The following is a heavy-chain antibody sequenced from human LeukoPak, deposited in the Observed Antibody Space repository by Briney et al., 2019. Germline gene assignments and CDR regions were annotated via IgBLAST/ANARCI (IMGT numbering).Heavy chain of an antibody. CDR1: GGSISSSSYY. J-gene: IGHJ4*02. Sequence: PSETLSLTCTVSGGSISSSSYYWGWIRQPPGKGLEWIGSIYYSGSTYYNPSLKSRVTISVDTSKNQFSLKLSSVTAADTAVYYCARNLPYDILTLEYYFDYWGQGTLVTVSS. V-gene: IGHV4-39*01. D-gene: IGHD3-9*01. CDR2: IYYSGST. CDR3: ARNLPYDILTLEYYFDY.